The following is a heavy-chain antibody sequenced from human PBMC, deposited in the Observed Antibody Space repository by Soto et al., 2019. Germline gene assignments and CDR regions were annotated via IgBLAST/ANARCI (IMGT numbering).Heavy chain of an antibody. Sequence: PGGSLRLSCAASGFTFSSYAMSWVRQAPGKGLEWVSAISGSGGSTYYAESVKGRFTISRDNSKNTLYLQINSLRAEDMAVYYCAKDVSSPRVNWFDPWGQGTLVTVSS. CDR2: ISGSGGST. D-gene: IGHD6-19*01. CDR1: GFTFSSYA. J-gene: IGHJ5*02. CDR3: AKDVSSPRVNWFDP. V-gene: IGHV3-23*01.